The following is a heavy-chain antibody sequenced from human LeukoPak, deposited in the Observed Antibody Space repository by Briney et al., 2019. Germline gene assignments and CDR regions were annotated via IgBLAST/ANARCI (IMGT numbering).Heavy chain of an antibody. V-gene: IGHV3-11*04. D-gene: IGHD5-12*01. J-gene: IGHJ4*02. CDR2: ISPNADII. CDR1: GFTFSDRY. CDR3: VTESAWLFDY. Sequence: PGGSLRLSCVAGGFTFSDRYMSWIRQAPGKWMEWVAYISPNADIIHYADSVKGRFTISRDNAKNALFLQVNSLRDEDTALYHCVTESAWLFDYWGQGTLVTVSS.